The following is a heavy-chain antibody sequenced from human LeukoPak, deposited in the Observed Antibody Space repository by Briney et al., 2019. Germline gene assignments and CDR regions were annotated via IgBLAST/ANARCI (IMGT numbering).Heavy chain of an antibody. CDR1: GGSISSSSYY. CDR2: IYYSGST. V-gene: IGHV4-39*07. D-gene: IGHD3-3*01. CDR3: ARDQYDFWSGYYTHSGMDV. Sequence: SETLSLTCTVSGGSISSSSYYWGWIRQPPGKGLEWIGSIYYSGSTYYNPSLKSRVTISVDTSKNQFSLKLSSVTAADTAVYYCARDQYDFWSGYYTHSGMDVWGKGTTVTVSS. J-gene: IGHJ6*03.